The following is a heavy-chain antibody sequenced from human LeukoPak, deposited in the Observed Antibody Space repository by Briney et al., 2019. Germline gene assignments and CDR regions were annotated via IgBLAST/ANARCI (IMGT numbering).Heavy chain of an antibody. CDR2: ISYDGSNK. CDR3: ARALPPKAAGTPYYYYYYGMDV. CDR1: GFTFSDAW. D-gene: IGHD6-13*01. Sequence: GGSLRLSCAASGFTFSDAWMTWVRQAPGKGLEWVAVISYDGSNKYYADSVKGRFTISRDNSKNTLYLQMNSLRAEDTAVYYCARALPPKAAGTPYYYYYYGMDVWGQGTTVTVSS. J-gene: IGHJ6*02. V-gene: IGHV3-30-3*01.